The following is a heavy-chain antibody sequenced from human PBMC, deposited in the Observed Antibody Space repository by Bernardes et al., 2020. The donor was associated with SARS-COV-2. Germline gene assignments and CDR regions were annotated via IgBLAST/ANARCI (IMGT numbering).Heavy chain of an antibody. Sequence: SETLSLTRSVSGGSITSSSFYWDWIRQSPGKGLEWIGTIYSSGSAYYNPSLKSRVTLSVDTSKNQFSLRLTSVTAADTAVYYCARRGGVRYYFDYWGQGTLVNVSS. J-gene: IGHJ4*02. CDR3: ARRGGVRYYFDY. CDR1: GGSITSSSFY. V-gene: IGHV4-39*01. D-gene: IGHD3-16*01. CDR2: IYSSGSA.